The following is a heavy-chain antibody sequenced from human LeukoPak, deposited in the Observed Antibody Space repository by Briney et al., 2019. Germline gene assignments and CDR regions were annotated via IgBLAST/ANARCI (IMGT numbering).Heavy chain of an antibody. J-gene: IGHJ5*02. CDR1: GGSISSYY. D-gene: IGHD1-26*01. V-gene: IGHV4-59*01. CDR2: IYYSGST. Sequence: SETLSLTCTVSGGSISSYYWSWIRQPPGKGLEWIGYIYYSGSTNYNPSLKSRVTISVDTSKNQFSLKLSSVTAADTAVYYCARVVGARDHWFDPWGQGTLVTVSS. CDR3: ARVVGARDHWFDP.